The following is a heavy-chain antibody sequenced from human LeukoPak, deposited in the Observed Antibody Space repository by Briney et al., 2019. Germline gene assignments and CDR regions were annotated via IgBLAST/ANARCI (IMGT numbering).Heavy chain of an antibody. D-gene: IGHD3-22*01. CDR1: GYTFTSYA. J-gene: IGHJ4*02. Sequence: EASVKVSCKASGYTFTSYAITWVRQAPGQGLEWMGWISVYSGNTHYPQKLQGRVTMTTDTSTTTAYMELRSLRSDDTAVYYCARDYYDTSGYLYGSNYWGQGTLVTVSS. CDR2: ISVYSGNT. V-gene: IGHV1-18*01. CDR3: ARDYYDTSGYLYGSNY.